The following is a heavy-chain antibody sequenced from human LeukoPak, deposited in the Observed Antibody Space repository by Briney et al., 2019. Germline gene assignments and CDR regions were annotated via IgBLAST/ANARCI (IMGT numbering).Heavy chain of an antibody. D-gene: IGHD6-13*01. J-gene: IGHJ1*01. V-gene: IGHV3-33*01. CDR2: IWYDGSNK. Sequence: PGGSLRLSCAASGFTFSSYGMHWVRQAPGKGLEWVAVIWYDGSNKYYADSVKGRFTISRDNSKNTLYLQMNSLRAEDTAVYYCARDLYSSSWYNLGEYFQHWGQGTLVTVSS. CDR3: ARDLYSSSWYNLGEYFQH. CDR1: GFTFSSYG.